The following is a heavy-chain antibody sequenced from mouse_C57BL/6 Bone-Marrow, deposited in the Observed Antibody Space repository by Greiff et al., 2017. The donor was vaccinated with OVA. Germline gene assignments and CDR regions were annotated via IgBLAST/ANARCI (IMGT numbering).Heavy chain of an antibody. V-gene: IGHV3-6*01. J-gene: IGHJ4*01. Sequence: EVQLVESGPGLVKPSQSLSLTCSVTGYSITSGYYWNWIRQFPGNKLEWMGYISYDGSNNYNPSLKNRISITRDTSKNQFFLKLNSVTTEDTATYYCARDPYYYGSSYGAMDYWGQGTSVTVSS. D-gene: IGHD1-1*01. CDR1: GYSITSGYY. CDR3: ARDPYYYGSSYGAMDY. CDR2: ISYDGSN.